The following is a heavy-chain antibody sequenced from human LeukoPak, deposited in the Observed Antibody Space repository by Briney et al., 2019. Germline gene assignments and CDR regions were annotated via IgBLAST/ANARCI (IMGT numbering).Heavy chain of an antibody. CDR3: AKDRNIAVAGDSFDI. J-gene: IGHJ3*02. D-gene: IGHD6-19*01. V-gene: IGHV3-23*01. Sequence: PGGSLRHSCAASGFTFSSYAMSWVRQAPGKGLEWVSAISGSGVATYYADSVKGRFTISRDNSKKTLYLQMNSLRAEDTAVYYCAKDRNIAVAGDSFDIWGQGTMVTVSS. CDR2: ISGSGVAT. CDR1: GFTFSSYA.